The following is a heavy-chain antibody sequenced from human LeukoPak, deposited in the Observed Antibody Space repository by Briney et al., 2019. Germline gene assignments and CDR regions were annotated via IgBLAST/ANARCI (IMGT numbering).Heavy chain of an antibody. V-gene: IGHV3-23*01. CDR1: GFTFSRHA. D-gene: IGHD5-24*01. CDR2: ISGSDGST. Sequence: GGSLRLSCAASGFTFSRHAMSWVRQAPGKGLEWVSAISGSDGSTYYADSVKGRSTISRDNSKNTLYLQMNSLRAEDTAVYYCARELSEMATISPFDYWGQGTLVTVSS. J-gene: IGHJ4*02. CDR3: ARELSEMATISPFDY.